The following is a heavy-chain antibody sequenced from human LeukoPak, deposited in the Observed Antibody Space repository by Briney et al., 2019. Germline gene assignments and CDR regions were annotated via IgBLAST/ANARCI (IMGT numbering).Heavy chain of an antibody. V-gene: IGHV3-48*01. CDR2: IRIPTGAL. CDR1: GFTFSSYT. D-gene: IGHD3-22*01. CDR3: VRGKLVYYYDNSGYFDS. J-gene: IGHJ4*02. Sequence: PGGSLRLSCAASGFTFSSYTMNWVRQAPGKGLEWLSYIRIPTGALYYADSVKGRFTISRDNAKNSLYLQMNNLRAEDTDVYYCVRGKLVYYYDNSGYFDSWGQGTLVTVSS.